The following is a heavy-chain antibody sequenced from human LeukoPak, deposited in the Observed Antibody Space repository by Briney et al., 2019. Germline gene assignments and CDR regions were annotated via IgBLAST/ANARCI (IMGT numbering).Heavy chain of an antibody. CDR2: IYHSGST. CDR3: ARPYQPLLYGAFDI. J-gene: IGHJ3*02. V-gene: IGHV4-30-2*01. CDR1: GGSISSGGYY. D-gene: IGHD2-2*01. Sequence: PSETLSLTCTVSGGSISSGGYYWSWIRQPPGKGLEWIGYIYHSGSTYYNPSLKSRVTISVDRSKNQFSLKLSSVTAADTAVYYCARPYQPLLYGAFDIWGQGTMVTVSS.